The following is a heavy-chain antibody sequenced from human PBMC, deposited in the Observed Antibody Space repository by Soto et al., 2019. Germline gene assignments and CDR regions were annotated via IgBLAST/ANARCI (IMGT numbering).Heavy chain of an antibody. CDR2: ISWNSGSI. V-gene: IGHV3-9*01. CDR1: RLTIDESA. Sequence: PLRLSCAATRLTIDESAMHSVRQAPGKGLEWVSGISWNSGSIGYADSVKGRFTISRDNAKNSLYLQMNSLRAEDTALCYCANDKVDRSSWYYYYYYMDVWGKGT. CDR3: ANDKVDRSSWYYYYYYMDV. D-gene: IGHD6-13*01. J-gene: IGHJ6*03.